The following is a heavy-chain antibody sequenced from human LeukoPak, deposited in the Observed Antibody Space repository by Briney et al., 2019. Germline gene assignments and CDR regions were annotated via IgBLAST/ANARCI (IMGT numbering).Heavy chain of an antibody. CDR1: GFTFRIYI. J-gene: IGHJ4*02. CDR2: ISNDDIDK. Sequence: GGSLRPSCAAPGFTFRIYIMNWVRQAPGKGREWVALISNDDIDKYYADSVKGRFTISRDNSKNTLYLQMNSLKTEDTAVYYCAGRSGSLDYWGQGTLVTVSS. V-gene: IGHV3-30*04. CDR3: AGRSGSLDY.